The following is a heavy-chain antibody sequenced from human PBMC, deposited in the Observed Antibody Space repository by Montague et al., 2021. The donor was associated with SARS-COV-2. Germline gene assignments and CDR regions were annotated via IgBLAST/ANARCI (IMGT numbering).Heavy chain of an antibody. CDR2: IHHGGST. D-gene: IGHD3-10*01. CDR3: ARLGDRVVPSPILGVGPYYSYYYMDV. CDR1: GGSFSTYS. V-gene: IGHV4-34*01. Sequence: SETLSLTCAVHGGSFSTYSWNWIRQPPGKGLEWIGEIHHGGSTNYNPSLKSRVTIPADTSKNQFSLKPTSVAAADTAVYYCARLGDRVVPSPILGVGPYYSYYYMDVWGKGTTVTVSS. J-gene: IGHJ6*03.